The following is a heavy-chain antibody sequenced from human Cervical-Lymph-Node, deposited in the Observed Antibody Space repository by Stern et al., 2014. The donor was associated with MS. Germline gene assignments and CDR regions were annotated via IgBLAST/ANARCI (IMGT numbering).Heavy chain of an antibody. CDR2: IYHSGST. CDR3: ARHNHFGDFMDY. CDR1: GASISTSNW. Sequence: QLQLQESGPGLVKPSGTLSLTCAVSGASISTSNWWSWVRQPPGKGLEWIGKIYHSGSTTYPPSLKSRVSMSLDNSKNQFSLILSSVTAADTAVYYCARHNHFGDFMDYWGQGTLVTVSS. D-gene: IGHD4-17*01. V-gene: IGHV4-4*02. J-gene: IGHJ4*02.